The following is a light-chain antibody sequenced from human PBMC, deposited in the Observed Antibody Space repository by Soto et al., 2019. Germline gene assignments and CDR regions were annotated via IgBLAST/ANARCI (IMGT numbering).Light chain of an antibody. CDR2: DAS. J-gene: IGKJ4*01. V-gene: IGKV3-11*01. CDR3: HQRTRWPPT. Sequence: EIVLTQFPATLSLSPGERASLSCRASQTISVYLAWYQQKPGQAPRLLIYDASNRATGIPARFSGSGSGTDFTLTISSLEPEDFAVYYCHQRTRWPPTFGGGTRVEI. CDR1: QTISVY.